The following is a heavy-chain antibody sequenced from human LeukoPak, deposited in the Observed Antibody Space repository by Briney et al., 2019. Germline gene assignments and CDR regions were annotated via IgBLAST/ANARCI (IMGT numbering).Heavy chain of an antibody. CDR3: ARSASGSSSADGHFDY. V-gene: IGHV5-51*03. CDR2: IYPGDSDT. J-gene: IGHJ4*02. CDR1: GYSFTTYW. Sequence: PGQSLKISCEGSGYSFTTYWIGWVRQMPGKGLEWMGIIYPGDSDTRYSPSFQGQVTISADKSISTAYLQWSSLKASDTAMYYCARSASGSSSADGHFDYWGQGTLVTVSS. D-gene: IGHD1-26*01.